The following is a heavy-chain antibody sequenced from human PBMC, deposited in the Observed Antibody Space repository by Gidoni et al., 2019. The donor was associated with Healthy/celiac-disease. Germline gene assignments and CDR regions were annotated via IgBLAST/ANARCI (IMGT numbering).Heavy chain of an antibody. CDR1: GFTFSRYS. J-gene: IGHJ4*02. CDR2: ISSSSSYI. D-gene: IGHD2-2*02. Sequence: EVQLVESGGGLVKPGGSLRLSCLASGFTFSRYSMNWVRQAPGKGLEWVSTISSSSSYIYYADSVKGRFTISRDNAKNSLYLQMNSLRAEDTAVYYCARDRENIVVVPAAISSLAYWGQGTLVTVSS. V-gene: IGHV3-21*01. CDR3: ARDRENIVVVPAAISSLAY.